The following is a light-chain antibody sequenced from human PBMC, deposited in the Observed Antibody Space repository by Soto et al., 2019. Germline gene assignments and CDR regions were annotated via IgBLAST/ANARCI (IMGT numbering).Light chain of an antibody. Sequence: QAVVTQEPSLTVSPGGTVTLTCGSSTGAVTSGHYPYWFQQKPGQAPTTLIYDISSKHSWTPARFSGSLLGGKAALTLSGAPAEDEGGYYCLLSYSGDWVFGGGTKLTVL. J-gene: IGLJ3*02. V-gene: IGLV7-46*01. CDR1: TGAVTSGHY. CDR2: DIS. CDR3: LLSYSGDWV.